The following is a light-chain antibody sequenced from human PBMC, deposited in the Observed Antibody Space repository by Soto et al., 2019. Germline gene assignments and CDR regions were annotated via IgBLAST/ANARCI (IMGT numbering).Light chain of an antibody. CDR3: QQANSFPRT. CDR2: KAS. CDR1: QTISSW. Sequence: DIQMTQSPSTLSGSVGDRVTITCRASQTISSWLAWYQQKPGKAPKLLIYKASTLKSGVPSRFSGSGSGTDFTLTINNLQPEDFATYYCQQANSFPRTFGPGTKVDIK. J-gene: IGKJ3*01. V-gene: IGKV1-5*03.